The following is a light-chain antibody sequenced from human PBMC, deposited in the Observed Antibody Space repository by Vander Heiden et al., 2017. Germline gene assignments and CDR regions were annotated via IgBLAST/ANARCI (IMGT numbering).Light chain of an antibody. J-gene: IGKJ1*01. CDR3: QQYNSYSGT. V-gene: IGKV1-5*01. CDR1: QSISSW. Sequence: DIQMTQSPSTLSASVGDRVTITCRASQSISSWLAWYQQKPGKAPKLVIYDASSLESGVPSRFSGSGSGTEFTLTISSLQPDDFATYYCQQYNSYSGTFGQGTKVEIK. CDR2: DAS.